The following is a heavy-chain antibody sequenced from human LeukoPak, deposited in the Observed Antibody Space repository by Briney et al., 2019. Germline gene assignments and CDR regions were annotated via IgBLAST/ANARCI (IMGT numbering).Heavy chain of an antibody. J-gene: IGHJ4*02. V-gene: IGHV1-2*02. CDR3: ARDPETYYYDSSGSASGGD. D-gene: IGHD3-22*01. Sequence: GASVKVSCKASGYTFTGYYMHWVRQAPGQGLEWMGWINPNSGGTNYAQKFQGRVTMTGDTSISTAYMELSRLRSDDTAVYYCARDPETYYYDSSGSASGGDWGQGTLVTVSS. CDR1: GYTFTGYY. CDR2: INPNSGGT.